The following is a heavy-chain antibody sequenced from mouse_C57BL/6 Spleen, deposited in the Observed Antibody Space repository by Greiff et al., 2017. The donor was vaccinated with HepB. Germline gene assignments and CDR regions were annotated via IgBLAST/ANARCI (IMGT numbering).Heavy chain of an antibody. Sequence: EVKLMESGGGLVKPGGSLKLSCAASGFTFSDYGMHWVRQAPEKGLEWVAYISSGSSTIYYADTVKGRFTISRDNAKNTLFLQMTSLRSEDTAMYYCARDSRFAYWGQGTLVTVSA. J-gene: IGHJ3*01. CDR3: ARDSRFAY. V-gene: IGHV5-17*01. CDR2: ISSGSSTI. CDR1: GFTFSDYG.